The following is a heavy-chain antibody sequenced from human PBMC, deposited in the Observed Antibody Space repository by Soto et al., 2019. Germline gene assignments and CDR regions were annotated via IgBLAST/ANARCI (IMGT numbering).Heavy chain of an antibody. CDR1: GFTFSDSW. CDR3: ARVAAATRGIDS. Sequence: EVQLAESGGGLVQPGGSLRLSCVASGFTFSDSWMHWVRQAPGKGLVWLSRIIGDGSGANYADSVRGRFTISRDNAKNTVYLHMNSLRAEDTAVYYCARVAAATRGIDSWGQGTLVTVSS. V-gene: IGHV3-74*02. CDR2: IIGDGSGA. D-gene: IGHD6-25*01. J-gene: IGHJ4*02.